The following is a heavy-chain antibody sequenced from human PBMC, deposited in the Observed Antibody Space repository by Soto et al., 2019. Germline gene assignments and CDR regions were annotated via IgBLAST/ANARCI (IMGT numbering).Heavy chain of an antibody. CDR1: GFTFSSYG. J-gene: IGHJ6*02. CDR3: AKQQEGWSSQRYYYGMDV. Sequence: GGSLRLSCAASGFTFSSYGMHWVRQAPGKGLEWVAVISYDGSNKYYADSVKGRFTISRDNSKNTLYLRMNSLRAEDTAVYYCAKQQEGWSSQRYYYGMDVWGQGTTVTVSS. D-gene: IGHD2-15*01. CDR2: ISYDGSNK. V-gene: IGHV3-30*18.